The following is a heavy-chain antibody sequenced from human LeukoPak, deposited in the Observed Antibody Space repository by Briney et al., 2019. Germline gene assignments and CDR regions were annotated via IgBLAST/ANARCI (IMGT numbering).Heavy chain of an antibody. CDR3: AKANVDFWSGQDAFYI. CDR1: GFTFDDYA. J-gene: IGHJ3*02. Sequence: QPGRSLRLSCAASGFTFDDYAMHWVRQATGKDLEWVSGISWNSGSIGYADSVKGRFTISRDNAKNSLYLQMNSLRAEDMALYYCAKANVDFWSGQDAFYIWGQGTMLTVSS. D-gene: IGHD3-3*01. V-gene: IGHV3-9*03. CDR2: ISWNSGSI.